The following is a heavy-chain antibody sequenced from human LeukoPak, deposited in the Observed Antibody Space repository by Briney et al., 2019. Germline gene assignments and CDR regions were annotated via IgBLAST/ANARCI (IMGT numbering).Heavy chain of an antibody. Sequence: RTSETLSLTCTVSGGSISSYYWSWIGQPPGKGLEWTGYFYNSGSTNYNPSLKSRVTISVDTSKNQFSLKLSSVTAADTAVYYCARELGYCSGGSCHDYYYMDVWGKGTTVTVSS. CDR1: GGSISSYY. CDR2: FYNSGST. V-gene: IGHV4-59*12. CDR3: ARELGYCSGGSCHDYYYMDV. J-gene: IGHJ6*03. D-gene: IGHD2-15*01.